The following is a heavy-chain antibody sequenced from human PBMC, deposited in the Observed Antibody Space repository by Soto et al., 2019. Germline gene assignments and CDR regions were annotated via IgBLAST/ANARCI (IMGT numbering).Heavy chain of an antibody. V-gene: IGHV3-33*01. J-gene: IGHJ3*02. CDR1: GFTFSSYG. Sequence: QVQLVESGGGVVQPGRSLRLSCAASGFTFSSYGMHWVRQAPGKGLEWVAVIWYDGSNKYYADSVKGRFTISRDNSKNTLYLQMNSLRAEDTAVYYCASYVCGGDCSHDAFDIWGQGTMVTVSS. CDR3: ASYVCGGDCSHDAFDI. D-gene: IGHD2-21*02. CDR2: IWYDGSNK.